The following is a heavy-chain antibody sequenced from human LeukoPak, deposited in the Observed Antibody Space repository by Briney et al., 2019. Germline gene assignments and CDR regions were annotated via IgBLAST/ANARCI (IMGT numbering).Heavy chain of an antibody. J-gene: IGHJ4*02. D-gene: IGHD3-10*01. CDR2: IYYNGDT. V-gene: IGHV4-39*01. CDR1: DDAISTTAYY. CDR3: ARHFRFIGFGELLAFDT. Sequence: PSETLSLTCSVSDDAISTTAYYWGWVRQSPRKGLEWIGSIYYNGDTYYDPSLKSRISISIDTSKNQFSLNLNSMTAADSGVYYCARHFRFIGFGELLAFDTWGQGTRVIVSS.